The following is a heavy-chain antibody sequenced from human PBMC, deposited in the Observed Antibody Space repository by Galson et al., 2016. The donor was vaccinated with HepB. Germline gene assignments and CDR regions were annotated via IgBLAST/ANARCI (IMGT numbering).Heavy chain of an antibody. J-gene: IGHJ4*02. CDR1: ADSMSLTY. CDR2: IRSTGIA. D-gene: IGHD2-21*01. Sequence: SETLSLTCAVSADSMSLTYWIWIRQPPGGGLEWIGDIRSTGIANYSPSLKSRVTIPMDTSKRQFSLQLSSVTAADTAVYFCAKASIQTRSFDSWGQGTLVAVSS. CDR3: AKASIQTRSFDS. V-gene: IGHV4-59*12.